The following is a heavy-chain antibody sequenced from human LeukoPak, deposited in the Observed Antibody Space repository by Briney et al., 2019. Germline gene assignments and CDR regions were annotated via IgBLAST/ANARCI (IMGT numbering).Heavy chain of an antibody. J-gene: IGHJ5*02. CDR1: VGSISSSSYY. Sequence: SETLSLTCTVSVGSISSSSYYWGWIRKPRGKGLEWIGSIDYDGNTYYNLSPKSRVTISVDTSKNQYYLKLSSVTAADTAVYYCARTLAARPSDWFDPWGQGTLVTVCS. V-gene: IGHV4-39*01. D-gene: IGHD6-6*01. CDR2: IDYDGNT. CDR3: ARTLAARPSDWFDP.